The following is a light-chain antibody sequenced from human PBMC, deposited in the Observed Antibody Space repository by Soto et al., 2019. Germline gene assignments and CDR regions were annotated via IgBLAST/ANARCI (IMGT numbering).Light chain of an antibody. CDR3: QQTYRSPHT. J-gene: IGKJ1*01. CDR1: QDITNY. CDR2: DAS. Sequence: DIQMTQSPSSLSASVGDRVTITCQASQDITNYLNWYQQKPGKAPQLLIYDASNLETGVPSRFSGSGSGTDFTLAISSLQPEDFATYFCQQTYRSPHTFGQGTKVDIK. V-gene: IGKV1-39*01.